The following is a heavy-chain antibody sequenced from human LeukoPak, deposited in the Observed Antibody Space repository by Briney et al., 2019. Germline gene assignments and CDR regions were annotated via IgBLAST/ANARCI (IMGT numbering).Heavy chain of an antibody. V-gene: IGHV3-7*01. D-gene: IGHD2-15*01. J-gene: IGHJ4*02. CDR3: ARDLGVVVVAAANDY. CDR1: GFTFSSYW. Sequence: PGGSLRLSCAASGFTFSSYWMSWVRQAPGKGLEWVANIKKDGSEKYYVDSVKGRFTISRDNAKNSLYLQMNSLRAEDTAVYYCARDLGVVVVAAANDYWGQGTLVTVSS. CDR2: IKKDGSEK.